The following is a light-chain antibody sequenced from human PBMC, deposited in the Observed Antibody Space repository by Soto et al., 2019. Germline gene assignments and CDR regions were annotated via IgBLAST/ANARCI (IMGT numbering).Light chain of an antibody. CDR1: SSDVGGYNY. Sequence: QSALTQPASVSESPGQSITISCTGTSSDVGGYNYVSWYQQHPGKAPKLMIYEVISRPSGVSNRSSGSKSGNTASLTISGLQAEDEADYYCSSYTTSRTLVFGTATKLTVL. CDR3: SSYTTSRTLV. CDR2: EVI. V-gene: IGLV2-14*01. J-gene: IGLJ1*01.